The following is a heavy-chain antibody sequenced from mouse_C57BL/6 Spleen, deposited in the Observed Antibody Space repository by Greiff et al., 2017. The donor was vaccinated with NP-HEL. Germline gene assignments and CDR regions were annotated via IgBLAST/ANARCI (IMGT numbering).Heavy chain of an antibody. CDR1: GYTFTNYW. Sequence: VQLQQSGAELVRPGTSVKMSCKASGYTFTNYWIGWAKQRPGHGLEWIGDIYPGGGYTNYNEKFKGKATLTADKSSSTAYMQFSSLTSEDSAIYYCARYYDYALDYWGQGTSVTVSS. CDR2: IYPGGGYT. V-gene: IGHV1-63*01. CDR3: ARYYDYALDY. J-gene: IGHJ4*01. D-gene: IGHD2-4*01.